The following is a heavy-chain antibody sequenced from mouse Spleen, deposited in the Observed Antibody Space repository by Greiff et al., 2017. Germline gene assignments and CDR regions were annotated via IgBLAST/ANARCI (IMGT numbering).Heavy chain of an antibody. Sequence: VQLQQSGPELVKPGASVKMSCKASGYTFTSYWMPWVKPRPGQGLEWIGVIDTSGSYTNYNQTFKGKATLTVDTSSSPAYMQLSSLTSEDSAVYYCARRDDDYSYAMDYWGQGTSVTVSS. J-gene: IGHJ4*01. CDR1: GYTFTSYW. CDR3: ARRDDDYSYAMDY. D-gene: IGHD2-3*01. V-gene: IGHV1-59*01. CDR2: IDTSGSYT.